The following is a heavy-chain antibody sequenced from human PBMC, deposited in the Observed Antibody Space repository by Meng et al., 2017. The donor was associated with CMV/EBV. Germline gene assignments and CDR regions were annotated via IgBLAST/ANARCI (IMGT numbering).Heavy chain of an antibody. D-gene: IGHD3-10*01. CDR2: MNTNSGNT. CDR3: ARGPANYGSGSYSPYNWFDP. CDR1: LTSYD. Sequence: LTSYDSYWGRQATGQGLEWMGWMNTNSGNTGYAQKFQGRVTMTRNTSISAAYMELSSLRSEDTAVYYCARGPANYGSGSYSPYNWFDPWGQGTLVTVSS. J-gene: IGHJ5*02. V-gene: IGHV1-8*01.